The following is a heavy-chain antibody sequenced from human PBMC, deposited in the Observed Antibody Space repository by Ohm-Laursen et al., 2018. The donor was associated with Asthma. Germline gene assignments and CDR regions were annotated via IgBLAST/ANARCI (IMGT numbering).Heavy chain of an antibody. V-gene: IGHV4-61*08. Sequence: GTLSLTCTVSGGSISSGDYYWSWIRQPPGKGLEWIGYIYYSGSTNYNPSLKSRVTISVDTSKNQFSLKLSSVTAADTAVYYCARGSENPHDYADNGDYYGMDVWGQGTTVTVSS. J-gene: IGHJ6*02. CDR2: IYYSGST. D-gene: IGHD4-17*01. CDR3: ARGSENPHDYADNGDYYGMDV. CDR1: GGSISSGDYY.